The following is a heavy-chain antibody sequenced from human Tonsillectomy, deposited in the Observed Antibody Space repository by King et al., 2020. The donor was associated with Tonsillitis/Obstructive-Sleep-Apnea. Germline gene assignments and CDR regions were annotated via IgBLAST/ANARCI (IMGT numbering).Heavy chain of an antibody. CDR1: GGSISSYY. D-gene: IGHD2-8*01. CDR2: IYYSGST. J-gene: IGHJ3*02. CDR3: ARDMVLEAGGDAFDI. V-gene: IGHV4-59*01. Sequence: VQLQESGPGLVKPSETLSLTCTVSGGSISSYYWSWIRQPPGKGLEWIGYIYYSGSTNYNPSLKSRVSISVDTSKNQFSLKLSSVTAADTAVHYCARDMVLEAGGDAFDIWGQGTMVTVSS.